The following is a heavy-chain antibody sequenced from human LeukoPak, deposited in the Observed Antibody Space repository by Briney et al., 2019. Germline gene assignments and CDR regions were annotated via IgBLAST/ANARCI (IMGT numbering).Heavy chain of an antibody. D-gene: IGHD3-10*01. V-gene: IGHV1-46*01. Sequence: ASVKVFCKASGYTFTSYYMHWVRQAPGQGLEWMGIINPSGGSTSYAQKFQGRVTMTRDTSTSTVYMELSSLRSEDTAVYYCASLNSGSYSDYWGQGTLVTVSS. CDR2: INPSGGST. CDR3: ASLNSGSYSDY. J-gene: IGHJ4*02. CDR1: GYTFTSYY.